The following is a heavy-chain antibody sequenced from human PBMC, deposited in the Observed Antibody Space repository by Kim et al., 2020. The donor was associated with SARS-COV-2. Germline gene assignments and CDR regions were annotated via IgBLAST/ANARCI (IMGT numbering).Heavy chain of an antibody. D-gene: IGHD6-13*01. CDR2: IYSSGNT. J-gene: IGHJ4*01. CDR3: ARGGYTASWYAGLFDY. CDR1: SGSVETYY. Sequence: SETLSLTCSVSSGSVETYYWSWIRQSPGKGLEWIGYIYSSGNTEYNPSFKRRVTISVDTSMKQFSLKLSSVTAADTAVYYCARGGYTASWYAGLFDYWG. V-gene: IGHV4-59*02.